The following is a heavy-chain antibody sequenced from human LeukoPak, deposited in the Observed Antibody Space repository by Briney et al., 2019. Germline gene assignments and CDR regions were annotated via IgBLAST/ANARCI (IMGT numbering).Heavy chain of an antibody. CDR2: ISSSTSTI. CDR3: ARPSNGYYSPFGY. V-gene: IGHV3-48*04. D-gene: IGHD3-22*01. Sequence: PGGSLRLSCASSGFTFSNYNMNWVRQAPGKGLEWVSYISSSTSTIYYADSVKGRFTISRDNDKNSLYLQMNSLRAEDTAVYYCARPSNGYYSPFGYWGQGTLVTVSS. CDR1: GFTFSNYN. J-gene: IGHJ4*02.